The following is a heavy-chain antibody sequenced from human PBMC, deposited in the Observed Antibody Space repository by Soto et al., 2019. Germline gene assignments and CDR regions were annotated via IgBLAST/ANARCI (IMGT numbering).Heavy chain of an antibody. Sequence: QVQLQESGPGLVKPSQTLSLTCTVSGGSISSGVYYWSWIRQHPGKGLEWIGYISYSGSTYYNSSLRSRVTISVDTSKNQFSLMLRSVTATDTAVYYCARDPRLDYGGPPLLYFDLWGRGTLVTVSS. CDR2: ISYSGST. J-gene: IGHJ2*01. CDR3: ARDPRLDYGGPPLLYFDL. D-gene: IGHD4-17*01. CDR1: GGSISSGVYY. V-gene: IGHV4-31*03.